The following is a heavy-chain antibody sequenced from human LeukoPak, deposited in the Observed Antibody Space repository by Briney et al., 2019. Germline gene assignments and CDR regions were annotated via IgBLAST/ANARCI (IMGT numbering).Heavy chain of an antibody. CDR1: GYTFTSYY. Sequence: GASVKVSCKASGYTFTSYYMHWVRQAPGQGLEWMGWINPNSGGTNYAQKFQGRVTMTRDTSISTAYMELSRLRSDDTAVYYCASRPPRLGHQGGDYWGQGTLVTVSS. D-gene: IGHD3-9*01. CDR3: ASRPPRLGHQGGDY. CDR2: INPNSGGT. V-gene: IGHV1-2*02. J-gene: IGHJ4*02.